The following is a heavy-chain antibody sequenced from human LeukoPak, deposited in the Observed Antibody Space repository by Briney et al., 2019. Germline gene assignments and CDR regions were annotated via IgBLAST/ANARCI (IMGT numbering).Heavy chain of an antibody. Sequence: SETLSLTCAVYGGSFSGYYWSWIRQPPGKGLEWIGEINHSGSTNYNPSLKSRVTISVDTSKNQFSLKLSSVTAADTAVYYCARDEGAAGTFNWFDPWGQGALVTVSS. D-gene: IGHD6-13*01. V-gene: IGHV4-34*01. CDR2: INHSGST. CDR1: GGSFSGYY. CDR3: ARDEGAAGTFNWFDP. J-gene: IGHJ5*02.